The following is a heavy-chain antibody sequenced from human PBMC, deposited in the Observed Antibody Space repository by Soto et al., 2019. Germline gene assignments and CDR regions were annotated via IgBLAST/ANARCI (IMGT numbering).Heavy chain of an antibody. CDR2: IIPIFGTA. Sequence: ASVKVSCKASGGTFSSYAISWVRQAPGQGLEWMGGIIPIFGTANYAQKFQGRVTITADESTSTAYMELRSLRSDDTAVYYCARYCTNGVCYDAFDIWGQGTMVTVSS. D-gene: IGHD2-8*01. CDR1: GGTFSSYA. CDR3: ARYCTNGVCYDAFDI. J-gene: IGHJ3*02. V-gene: IGHV1-69*13.